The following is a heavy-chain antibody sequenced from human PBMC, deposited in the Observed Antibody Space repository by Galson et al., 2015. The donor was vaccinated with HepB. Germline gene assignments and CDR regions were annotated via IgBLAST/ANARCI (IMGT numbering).Heavy chain of an antibody. J-gene: IGHJ6*02. V-gene: IGHV3-23*01. CDR2: ISGSGGST. Sequence: SLRLSCAASGFTFSSYAMSWVRQAPGKGLEWVSAISGSGGSTYYADSVKGRFTISRDNSKNTLYLQMNSLRAEDTAVYYCEKVGPYYYYGMDVSGPGTPVTASS. CDR3: EKVGPYYYYGMDV. D-gene: IGHD3-16*01. CDR1: GFTFSSYA.